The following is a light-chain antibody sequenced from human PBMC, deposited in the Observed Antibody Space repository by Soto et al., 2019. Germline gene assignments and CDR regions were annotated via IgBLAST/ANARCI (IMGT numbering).Light chain of an antibody. J-gene: IGKJ5*01. CDR1: QSVDNSH. CDR3: QQHSNSIT. Sequence: ETVLTQSPGTLYFSPGERATLSCRASQSVDNSHVAWYQQRRGPPPRLLIYGASNRATGPPDRCSGSGSGADFTITSSRLEDDDSAYYHHQQHSNSITFGQGTRLEIK. V-gene: IGKV3-20*01. CDR2: GAS.